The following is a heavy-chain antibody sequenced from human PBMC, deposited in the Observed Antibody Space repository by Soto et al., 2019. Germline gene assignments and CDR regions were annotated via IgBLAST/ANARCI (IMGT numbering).Heavy chain of an antibody. CDR3: ARSPRSSPYLDV. V-gene: IGHV5-51*01. J-gene: IGHJ4*02. CDR1: GYTFSNFW. D-gene: IGHD6-13*01. CDR2: IYPGDHET. Sequence: XESLKISCQCSGYTFSNFWIGWVRQLPGQGLEWMGIIYPGDHETRYSPSFLGKVTISAEKSINTAYLQWSSLEASDSAFYFCARSPRSSPYLDVWGQGALVTVSS.